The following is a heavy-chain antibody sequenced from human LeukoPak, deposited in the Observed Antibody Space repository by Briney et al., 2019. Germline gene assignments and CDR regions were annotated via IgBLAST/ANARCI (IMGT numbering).Heavy chain of an antibody. CDR1: GVSISSGSFY. V-gene: IGHV4-61*02. CDR2: IYSSGST. CDR3: ARKGDV. Sequence: PSETLSLTCTVSGVSISSGSFYWNWIRQPAGKGLEWIGRIYSSGSTNYNPSLKSRVTITVDTSKNQFFLNLSSVTAADTAVYYCARKGDVWGKGTTVTVSS. J-gene: IGHJ6*04.